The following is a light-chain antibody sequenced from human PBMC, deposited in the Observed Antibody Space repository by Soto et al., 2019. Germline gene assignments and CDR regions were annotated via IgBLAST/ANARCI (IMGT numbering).Light chain of an antibody. V-gene: IGLV2-14*03. CDR1: SSDVGRYNY. Sequence: QSALTQPASVSGSPGQSITISCTGTSSDVGRYNYVSWYQQHPGKAPKVMIYDVSNRPSGVSNRFSGSKSDNTASLSISGLQPEDEADYYCTSYASSTTFVFGTGTKVTVL. CDR2: DVS. CDR3: TSYASSTTFV. J-gene: IGLJ1*01.